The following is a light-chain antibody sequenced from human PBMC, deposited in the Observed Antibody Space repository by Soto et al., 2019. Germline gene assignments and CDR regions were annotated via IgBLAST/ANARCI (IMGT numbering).Light chain of an antibody. CDR2: KVS. J-gene: IGKJ4*01. V-gene: IGKV1-5*03. CDR3: HQFTFSHT. CDR1: QSISNW. Sequence: DIQMTQSPSTLSASVGDRVTITCRASQSISNWLAWYQQKPGKAPKLLIYKVSTLESGVPSRFSGTGSWTEFTLTISSLQADDFSTYYCHQFTFSHTFGGGTKVEIK.